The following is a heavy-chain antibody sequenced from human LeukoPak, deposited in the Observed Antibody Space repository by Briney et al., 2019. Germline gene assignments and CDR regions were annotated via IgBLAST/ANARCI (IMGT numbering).Heavy chain of an antibody. Sequence: PGGSLRLSCAASGFTFSSYWMSWVRQAPGKGLEWVANIKQDGSEKYYVDPVKGRFTISRDNAKNSLYLQMNSLRAEDTAVYYCARDQKWELLARGYYFDYWGQGTLVTVSS. D-gene: IGHD1-26*01. CDR1: GFTFSSYW. CDR2: IKQDGSEK. J-gene: IGHJ4*02. V-gene: IGHV3-7*01. CDR3: ARDQKWELLARGYYFDY.